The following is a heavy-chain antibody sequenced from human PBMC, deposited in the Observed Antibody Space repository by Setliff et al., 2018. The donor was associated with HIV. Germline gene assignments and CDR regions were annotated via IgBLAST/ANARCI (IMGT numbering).Heavy chain of an antibody. CDR3: ARDMVGAKRFFAFDI. J-gene: IGHJ3*02. CDR1: GYTFTSYY. Sequence: ASVKVSCKASGYTFTSYYMHWVRQAPGQGLEWMGIINPSGGSTRYAQKFPGRVTMTRDTSTSTVYMELSSLRSEDTAVYYCARDMVGAKRFFAFDIWGQGTMVTVSS. D-gene: IGHD1-26*01. CDR2: INPSGGST. V-gene: IGHV1-46*01.